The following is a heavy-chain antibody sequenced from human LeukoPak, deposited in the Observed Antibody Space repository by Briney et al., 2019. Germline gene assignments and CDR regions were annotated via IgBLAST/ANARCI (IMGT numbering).Heavy chain of an antibody. J-gene: IGHJ3*02. Sequence: GESLKISFKVPGYTFTGYWIGWVRQMPGKGLEWMGIIYPDDSHTIYSPSFLGQVTISADKFIYTAYLQWNSLKASDTAMYFCARRGMGDVFDIWGRGTMVTVSS. CDR2: IYPDDSHT. CDR3: ARRGMGDVFDI. D-gene: IGHD3-16*01. CDR1: GYTFTGYW. V-gene: IGHV5-51*01.